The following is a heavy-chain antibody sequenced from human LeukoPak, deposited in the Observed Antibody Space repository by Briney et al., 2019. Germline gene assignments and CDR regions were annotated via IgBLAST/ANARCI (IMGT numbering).Heavy chain of an antibody. CDR1: GFTFSSYS. J-gene: IGHJ4*02. D-gene: IGHD4-17*01. CDR3: ARDAPSDDYGDYDPFDY. V-gene: IGHV3-21*01. Sequence: GGSLRLSCAASGFTFSSYSMNWVRQAPGKGLEWVSSIRSSSSYIYYADSVKGRFTISRDNAKNSLYLQMNSLRAEDTAVYYCARDAPSDDYGDYDPFDYWGQGTLVTVPS. CDR2: IRSSSSYI.